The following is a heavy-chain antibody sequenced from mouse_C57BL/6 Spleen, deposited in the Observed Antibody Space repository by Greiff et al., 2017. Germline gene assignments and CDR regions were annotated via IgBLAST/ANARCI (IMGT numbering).Heavy chain of an antibody. Sequence: QVQLQQSGAELVKPGASVKISCKVSGYAFISYWMNWVKQRPGTGLEWIGQIYPGDGDTNYNGKFKGKATLTADKSSSTAYMQLSSLTSEDSAVYFCARYGYGAMDYWGQGTSGTVSS. CDR2: IYPGDGDT. D-gene: IGHD2-2*01. CDR3: ARYGYGAMDY. V-gene: IGHV1-80*01. J-gene: IGHJ4*01. CDR1: GYAFISYW.